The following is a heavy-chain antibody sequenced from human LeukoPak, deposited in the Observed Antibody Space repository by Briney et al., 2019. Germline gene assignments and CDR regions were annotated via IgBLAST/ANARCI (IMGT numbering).Heavy chain of an antibody. J-gene: IGHJ4*02. CDR3: ARVTRGYSYGPLDY. Sequence: SETLSLTCTVSGGSVSSYYWSWIRQPPGKGLEWIGYIKSSGSTNYNPSLKSRVTISIDTSKNQFSLRLNSLTAADTAVYYCARVTRGYSYGPLDYWGQGILVTVSS. V-gene: IGHV4-59*02. CDR1: GGSVSSYY. CDR2: IKSSGST. D-gene: IGHD5-18*01.